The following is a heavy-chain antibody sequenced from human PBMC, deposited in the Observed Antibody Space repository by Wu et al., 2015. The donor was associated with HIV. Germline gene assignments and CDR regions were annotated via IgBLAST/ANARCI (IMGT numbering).Heavy chain of an antibody. CDR1: GGIFRSYA. CDR3: ARGDTYYESSFDY. J-gene: IGHJ4*02. CDR2: IIAIFGTV. V-gene: IGHV1-69*05. Sequence: QVQLVQSGAEVKKPGSSVKVSCKASGGIFRSYAISWVRQAPGQGLEWMGGIIAIFGTVNYAQKFQGRVTITTDESTSTGYMELSSLTSEDTAIYYCARGDTYYESSFDYWGQGTLVTVSS. D-gene: IGHD3-22*01.